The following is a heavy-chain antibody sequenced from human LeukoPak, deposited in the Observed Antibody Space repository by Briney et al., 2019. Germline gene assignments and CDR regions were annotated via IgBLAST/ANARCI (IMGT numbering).Heavy chain of an antibody. CDR3: ATDQYYYGSGSYFGY. D-gene: IGHD3-10*01. J-gene: IGHJ4*02. V-gene: IGHV1-24*01. Sequence: ASVKVSCKVSGYTLTELSTHWVRQAPGKGLEWMGGFDPEDGETIYAQKFQGRVTMTEDTSTDTAYMELSSLRSEDTAVYYCATDQYYYGSGSYFGYWGQGTLVTVSS. CDR1: GYTLTELS. CDR2: FDPEDGET.